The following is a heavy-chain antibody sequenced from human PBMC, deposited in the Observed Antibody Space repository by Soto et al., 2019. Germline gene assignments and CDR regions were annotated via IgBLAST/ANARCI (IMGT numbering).Heavy chain of an antibody. CDR1: GYRFTSYG. J-gene: IGHJ6*02. CDR3: ARGGYYDSSGSRNYHYYGMNV. CDR2: ISAYDDNT. D-gene: IGHD3-22*01. Sequence: QAQLVQSGPEVKKPGASVKVSCKASGYRFTSYGISWVRQAPGQGLEWLGWISAYDDNTKYAQTLQGRVSMSTDTSPNTAYMELRSLRSDDTAMYYCARGGYYDSSGSRNYHYYGMNVWGQGTTVTVSS. V-gene: IGHV1-18*01.